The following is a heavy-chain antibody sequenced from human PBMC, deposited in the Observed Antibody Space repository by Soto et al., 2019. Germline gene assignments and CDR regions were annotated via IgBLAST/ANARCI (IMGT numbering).Heavy chain of an antibody. CDR3: AHQSIAVAGIDY. Sequence: EVQLLESGGGLVQPGGSLRLSCAASGCTFSSYAMSWVRQAPGKGLEWVSAISGSGGSTYYADSVKGRFTISRDNSKNTLYLQMNSLRAEDTAVYYCAHQSIAVAGIDYWGQGTLVTVSS. CDR1: GCTFSSYA. V-gene: IGHV3-23*01. CDR2: ISGSGGST. D-gene: IGHD6-19*01. J-gene: IGHJ4*02.